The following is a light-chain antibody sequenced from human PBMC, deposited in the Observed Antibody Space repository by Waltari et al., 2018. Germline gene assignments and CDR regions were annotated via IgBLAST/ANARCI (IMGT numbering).Light chain of an antibody. CDR3: QSYDSGLGGSWV. V-gene: IGLV1-40*01. CDR1: GSYLRARYE. J-gene: IGLJ3*02. Sequence: SVLTQPHSVSGSPAQSVTFPFNGPGSYLRARYEFPWLQQFPGSAPHPLIHGNVNRPSGVPDRFSGSKAGTSASLVITGIQADEEADDYCQSYDSGLGGSWVFGGGTHLTVL. CDR2: GNV.